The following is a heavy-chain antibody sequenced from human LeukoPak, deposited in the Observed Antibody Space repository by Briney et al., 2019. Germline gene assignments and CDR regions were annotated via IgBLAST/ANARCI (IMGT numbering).Heavy chain of an antibody. CDR1: GGTFSSYA. CDR3: ARVGYYESSGYYEY. V-gene: IGHV1-2*06. D-gene: IGHD3-22*01. Sequence: WASVKVSCKASGGTFSSYAISWVRQAPGQGLEWMGRINPNSGGTNYAQKFQGRVTMTRDTSISTVYMELSRLRSDDTAVYYCARVGYYESSGYYEYWGQGTLVTVSS. CDR2: INPNSGGT. J-gene: IGHJ4*02.